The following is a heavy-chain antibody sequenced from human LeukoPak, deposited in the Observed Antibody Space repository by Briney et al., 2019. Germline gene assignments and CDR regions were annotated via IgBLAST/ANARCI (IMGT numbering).Heavy chain of an antibody. J-gene: IGHJ4*02. D-gene: IGHD3-3*01. CDR2: IYTSGST. Sequence: PSETPSLTCTVSGGSISSSSYYWGWIRQPPGKGLEWLGRIYTSGSTNYNPSLKSRVTISVDTSKNQFSLKLSSVTAADTAVYYCARDRAILDPAYYFDYWGQGTLVTVSS. CDR3: ARDRAILDPAYYFDY. V-gene: IGHV4-39*07. CDR1: GGSISSSSYY.